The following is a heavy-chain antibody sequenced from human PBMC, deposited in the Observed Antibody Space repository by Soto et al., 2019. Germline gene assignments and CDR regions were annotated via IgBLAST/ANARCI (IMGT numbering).Heavy chain of an antibody. D-gene: IGHD6-19*01. CDR3: AADVLACDNGGWCCDGCDT. CDR2: IVVGSGNT. CDR1: GLTFRASA. J-gene: IGHJ3*02. Sequence: QKQLVQSGPEVKRPGTSVKVSCKTSGLTFRASAVQWVRQGRGHRLEWIGWIVVGSGNTNYAQDFQGRVTISRDITTATVYMEMGSLGSEGSAVFVSAADVLACDNGGWCCDGCDTWGQVTMGSVSS. V-gene: IGHV1-58*01.